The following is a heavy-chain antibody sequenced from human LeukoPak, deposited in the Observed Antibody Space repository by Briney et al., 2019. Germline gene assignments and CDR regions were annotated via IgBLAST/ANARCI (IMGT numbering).Heavy chain of an antibody. CDR3: ARRRAGIGSYSDAFDI. J-gene: IGHJ3*02. CDR1: GFTFSTYD. Sequence: GGSLRLSCAASGFTFSTYDMHWVRQVTGKGLEWVSGIDIGGGTYYPASVKGRFTISRENAKNSLYLQMNTLIPADTAVYYCARRRAGIGSYSDAFDIWGRGTMVTVSS. V-gene: IGHV3-13*01. D-gene: IGHD3-22*01. CDR2: IDIGGGT.